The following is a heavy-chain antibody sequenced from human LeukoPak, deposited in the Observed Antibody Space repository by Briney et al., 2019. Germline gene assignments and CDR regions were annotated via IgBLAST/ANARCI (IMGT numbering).Heavy chain of an antibody. CDR1: GFTVSNNF. D-gene: IGHD6-19*01. J-gene: IGHJ4*02. CDR2: IYADGST. Sequence: GRSLRLSCAASGFTVSNNFMGWVRQAPGKGLEWVSGIYADGSTYYADSVKGRFTLSRHNSENTLSLEMNSLRPEDTALYYCARESSVSGWFIYWGQGTLVTVSS. CDR3: ARESSVSGWFIY. V-gene: IGHV3-53*04.